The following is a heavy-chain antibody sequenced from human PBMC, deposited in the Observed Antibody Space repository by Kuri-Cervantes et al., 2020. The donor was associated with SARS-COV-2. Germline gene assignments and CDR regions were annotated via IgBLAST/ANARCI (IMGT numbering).Heavy chain of an antibody. D-gene: IGHD6-19*01. CDR2: IIPIFGTA. J-gene: IGHJ4*02. V-gene: IGHV1-69*13. Sequence: SVKVSCKASGGTFSSYAISWVRQAPGQGLEWMGGIIPIFGTANYAQKFQGRVTITADESTSTAYMELSSLRSEDTAVYYCARDSFVAVAGDSTLDYWGQGTLVTVSS. CDR1: GGTFSSYA. CDR3: ARDSFVAVAGDSTLDY.